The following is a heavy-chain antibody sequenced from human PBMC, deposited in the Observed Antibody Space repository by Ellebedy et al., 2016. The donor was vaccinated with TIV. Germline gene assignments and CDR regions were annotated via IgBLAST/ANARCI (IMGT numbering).Heavy chain of an antibody. D-gene: IGHD6-19*01. V-gene: IGHV4-4*07. Sequence: SETLSLXXTVSGGSISSYYWSWIRQPAGKGLEWIGRIYTSGSTNYNPSLKSRVTMSVDTSKNQFSLKLSSVAAADTAVYYCARGREQWHRFDYWGQGSLVTVSS. CDR1: GGSISSYY. J-gene: IGHJ4*02. CDR3: ARGREQWHRFDY. CDR2: IYTSGST.